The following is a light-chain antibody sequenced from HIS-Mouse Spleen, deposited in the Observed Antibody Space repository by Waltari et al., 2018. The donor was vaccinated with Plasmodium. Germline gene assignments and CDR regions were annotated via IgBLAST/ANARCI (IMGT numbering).Light chain of an antibody. Sequence: DIQMTQSPSSLSASVGDRVTITCQASQDISNYLNWYQQKPGKAPKLLIYDAANLEKGVPSRLSGSGSGTDFTFTISSLQPEDIATYYCQQYDNLPLTFGGGTKVEIK. V-gene: IGKV1-33*01. CDR1: QDISNY. CDR2: DAA. CDR3: QQYDNLPLT. J-gene: IGKJ4*01.